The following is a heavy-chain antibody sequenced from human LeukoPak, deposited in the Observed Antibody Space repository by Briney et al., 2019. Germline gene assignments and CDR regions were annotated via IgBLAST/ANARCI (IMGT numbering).Heavy chain of an antibody. D-gene: IGHD2/OR15-2a*01. J-gene: IGHJ4*02. Sequence: GGSLRLXCAASGFTVSSNYMSWVRQAPGKGLEWVSVIYSGGSTYYADSVKGRFTISRDNSKNTLYLQMNSLRAEDTAVYYCARDPGGPLSRQFHYWGQGTLVTVSS. CDR3: ARDPGGPLSRQFHY. CDR2: IYSGGST. CDR1: GFTVSSNY. V-gene: IGHV3-66*02.